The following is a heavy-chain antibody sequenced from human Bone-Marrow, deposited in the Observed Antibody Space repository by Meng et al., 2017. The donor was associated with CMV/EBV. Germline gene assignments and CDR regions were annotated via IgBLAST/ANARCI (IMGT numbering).Heavy chain of an antibody. CDR1: GGTFSSYT. CDR2: IIPILGIA. Sequence: SVKVSCKASGGTFSSYTISWVRQAPGQGLEWMGRIIPILGIANYAQKFQGRVTITADKSTSTAYMELSSLRSEDTAVYYCARAGTIEYSSSGLVVPDQNWFDPWGQGTLVTSP. J-gene: IGHJ5*02. V-gene: IGHV1-69*02. D-gene: IGHD6-6*01. CDR3: ARAGTIEYSSSGLVVPDQNWFDP.